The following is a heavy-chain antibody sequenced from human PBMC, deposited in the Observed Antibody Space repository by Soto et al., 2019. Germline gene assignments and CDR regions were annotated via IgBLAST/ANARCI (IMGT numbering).Heavy chain of an antibody. CDR2: IYPGDSDT. J-gene: IGHJ3*02. Sequence: VESLSIWCQVSGYGFTRYAIVSVLQLRGKGLEWMGMIYPGDSDTRYSPSFQGQVTISADKSISTAYLQWRSLKASDTAMYYCAGPKIFGVVTKGAFDIWGQGTMVTVSS. CDR3: AGPKIFGVVTKGAFDI. D-gene: IGHD3-3*01. V-gene: IGHV5-51*01. CDR1: GYGFTRYA.